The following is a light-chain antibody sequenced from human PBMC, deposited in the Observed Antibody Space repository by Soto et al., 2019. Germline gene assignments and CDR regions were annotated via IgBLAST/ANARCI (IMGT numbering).Light chain of an antibody. CDR2: EVT. Sequence: QSVLTQPASVSGSPGPSITISCTGTSSDVGNYNLVSWYQQHPGKAPKLMISEVTKRPSGVSNRFSGSRSGSTASLTISGLQAEDEADYYCCSYAGSLVLFGGGTKLTVL. CDR1: SSDVGNYNL. J-gene: IGLJ2*01. V-gene: IGLV2-23*02. CDR3: CSYAGSLVL.